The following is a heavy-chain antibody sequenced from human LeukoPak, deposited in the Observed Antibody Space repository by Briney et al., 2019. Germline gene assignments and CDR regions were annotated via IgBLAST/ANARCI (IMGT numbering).Heavy chain of an antibody. CDR3: ASSLTGRRYCSSTSCPGDAFDI. V-gene: IGHV3-23*01. CDR2: ISGSGGST. CDR1: GFTFSSYG. Sequence: RGTLRLSCAASGFTFSSYGMSWVRQAPGKGLEWVSAISGSGGSTYYADSVKGRFTISRDNSKNTLYLQMNSLRAEDTAVYYCASSLTGRRYCSSTSCPGDAFDIWGQGTMVTVSS. D-gene: IGHD2-2*01. J-gene: IGHJ3*02.